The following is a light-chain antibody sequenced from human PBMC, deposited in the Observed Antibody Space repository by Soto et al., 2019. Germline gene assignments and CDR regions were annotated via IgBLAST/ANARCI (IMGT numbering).Light chain of an antibody. CDR3: QQLNSYPIT. Sequence: DIQMTQSPSSLSASVGDRVTITCRASQGIRSYLAWYQQEPGKAPKLMIYAASTLQSGVPSRFSGSGSGTEFTLTISSLQPEDFATYYCQQLNSYPITFGQGTRLEIK. CDR1: QGIRSY. V-gene: IGKV1-9*01. CDR2: AAS. J-gene: IGKJ5*01.